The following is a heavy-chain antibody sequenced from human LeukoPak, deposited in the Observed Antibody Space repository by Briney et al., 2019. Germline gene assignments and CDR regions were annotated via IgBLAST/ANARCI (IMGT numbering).Heavy chain of an antibody. J-gene: IGHJ4*02. CDR3: ARVRDFWSGYDY. CDR1: GGTFSSYA. CDR2: INPNSGGT. Sequence: ASVKVSCKASGGTFSSYAISWVRQAPGQGLEWMGWINPNSGGTNYAQKFQGRVTMTRDTSISTAYMELSRLRSDDTAVYYCARVRDFWSGYDYWGQGTLVTVSS. V-gene: IGHV1-2*02. D-gene: IGHD3-3*01.